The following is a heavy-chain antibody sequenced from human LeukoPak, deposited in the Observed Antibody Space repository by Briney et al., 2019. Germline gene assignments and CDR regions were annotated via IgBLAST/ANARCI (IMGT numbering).Heavy chain of an antibody. J-gene: IGHJ4*02. CDR3: AKASSGWYYFDY. Sequence: GRSLRLSCAASGFTFSSYGMHWVRQAPGKGQERVAVISYDGSNKYYANSLKGRFTISRDNSKNTLYLQMNSLRAEDTAVYYCAKASSGWYYFDYWGQGPLVTVSS. CDR1: GFTFSSYG. D-gene: IGHD6-19*01. V-gene: IGHV3-30*18. CDR2: ISYDGSNK.